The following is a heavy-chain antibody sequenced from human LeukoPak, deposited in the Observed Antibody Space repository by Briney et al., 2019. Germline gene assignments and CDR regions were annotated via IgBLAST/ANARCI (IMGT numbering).Heavy chain of an antibody. CDR3: ARAFTYYDILTGYYEHHTILDY. J-gene: IGHJ4*02. V-gene: IGHV4-34*01. CDR2: INHSGST. CDR1: GGSFSGYY. Sequence: SETLSLTCAVYGGSFSGYYWSWIRQPPGKGLEWIGEINHSGSTNYNPSLKSRVTISVDTSKNQFSLKLSSVTAADTAVYYCARAFTYYDILTGYYEHHTILDYWGQGTLVTVSS. D-gene: IGHD3-9*01.